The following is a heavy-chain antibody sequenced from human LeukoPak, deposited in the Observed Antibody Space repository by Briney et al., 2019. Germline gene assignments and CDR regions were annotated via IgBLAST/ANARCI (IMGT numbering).Heavy chain of an antibody. D-gene: IGHD3-22*01. V-gene: IGHV4-59*01. Sequence: KASETLSLTCTVSGGSISSYYWSWIRQPPGKGLEWIGYIYYSGSTNYNPSLKSRVTISVDTSKNQFSLKLSSVTAADTAVYYCARVKKITMIVVVPDWYFDLWGRGTLVTVSS. J-gene: IGHJ2*01. CDR3: ARVKKITMIVVVPDWYFDL. CDR2: IYYSGST. CDR1: GGSISSYY.